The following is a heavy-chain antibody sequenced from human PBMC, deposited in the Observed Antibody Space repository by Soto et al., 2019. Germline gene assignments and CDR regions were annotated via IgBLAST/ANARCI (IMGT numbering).Heavy chain of an antibody. D-gene: IGHD3-10*01. CDR1: GGSFSGYY. CDR2: INHSGST. V-gene: IGHV4-34*01. CDR3: ARGTMVRGVIGYYYYGMDV. J-gene: IGHJ6*02. Sequence: PSETLSLTCAVYGGSFSGYYWSWIRQPPGKGLEWIGEINHSGSTNYNPSLKSRVTISVDTSKNQFSLKLSPVTAADTAVYYCARGTMVRGVIGYYYYGMDVWGQGTTVTVSS.